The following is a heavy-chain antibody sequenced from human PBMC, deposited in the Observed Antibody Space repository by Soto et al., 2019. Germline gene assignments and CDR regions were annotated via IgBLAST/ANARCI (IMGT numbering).Heavy chain of an antibody. D-gene: IGHD6-19*01. V-gene: IGHV6-1*01. CDR1: GDSVSSNSAA. Sequence: SQTLSLPCAISGDSVSSNSAAWNWIRQSPSRGLEWLGRTYYRSKWYNDYAVSVKSRITINPDTSKNQFSLQLNSVTPEDTAVYYCARDQHSSGWYEGLGAFDIWGQGTMVTVSS. J-gene: IGHJ3*02. CDR2: TYYRSKWYN. CDR3: ARDQHSSGWYEGLGAFDI.